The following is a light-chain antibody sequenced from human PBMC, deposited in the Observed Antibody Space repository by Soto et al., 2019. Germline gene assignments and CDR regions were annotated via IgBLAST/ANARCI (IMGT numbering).Light chain of an antibody. V-gene: IGKV3-15*01. CDR3: QQYKKWPRT. J-gene: IGKJ1*01. CDR2: DAS. Sequence: EIVMRQSPATLSVSPGERATLSCRASQSVSSNFAWYQQKPGQAPRLLIYDASTRATGIPARFSGSGSGTEFTLTISSLQSEDFAVYYCQQYKKWPRTFGQGTKVDI. CDR1: QSVSSN.